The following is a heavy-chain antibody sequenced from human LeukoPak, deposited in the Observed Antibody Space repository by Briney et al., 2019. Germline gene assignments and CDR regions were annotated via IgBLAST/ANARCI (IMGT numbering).Heavy chain of an antibody. D-gene: IGHD6-19*01. CDR2: ISSGSIYI. J-gene: IGHJ4*02. CDR1: GFTFSSYS. Sequence: PGGSLRLSCAASGFTFSSYSMNWVRQAPGKGLEWVSFISSGSIYIYYADSVKGRFTISRDNAKNSLYLQMNSLRVEGTAVYYCASSSSGHDYWGQGTLVTVSS. CDR3: ASSSSGHDY. V-gene: IGHV3-21*01.